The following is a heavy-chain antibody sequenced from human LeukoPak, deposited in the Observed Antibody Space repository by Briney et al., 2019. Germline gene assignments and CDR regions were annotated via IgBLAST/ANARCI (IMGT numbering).Heavy chain of an antibody. CDR1: GYMFTNYD. CDR2: MSPQSGNT. J-gene: IGHJ6*03. Sequence: ASVKVPCKASGYMFTNYDINRVRQDPGQALEGTGWMSPQSGNTGYAQMLRGRVTITRDTSITTAYMELSSLRSEDTAVYYCARGPNYSNFGSAYYYYMDVWGKGTTVTVSS. CDR3: ARGPNYSNFGSAYYYYMDV. D-gene: IGHD4-11*01. V-gene: IGHV1-8*03.